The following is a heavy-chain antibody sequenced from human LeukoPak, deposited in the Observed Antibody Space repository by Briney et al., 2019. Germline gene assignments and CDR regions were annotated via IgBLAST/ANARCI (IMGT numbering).Heavy chain of an antibody. J-gene: IGHJ3*02. Sequence: SETLSLTCTVSGGSVTSSSYYWAWIRQPPGKGLEWIGSVYYSGSTYYNPSLRGRITVSVGTSKKHFSLKLSSVTAADTAVYYCATLARSGGGILYSGGDAFDIWGQGTMVTVSS. V-gene: IGHV4-39*01. CDR2: VYYSGST. CDR3: ATLARSGGGILYSGGDAFDI. D-gene: IGHD2-8*01. CDR1: GGSVTSSSYY.